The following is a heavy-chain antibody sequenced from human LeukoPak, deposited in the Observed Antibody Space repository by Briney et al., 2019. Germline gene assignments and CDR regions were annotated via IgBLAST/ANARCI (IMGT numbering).Heavy chain of an antibody. V-gene: IGHV3-74*01. CDR1: GFAFSSYW. J-gene: IGHJ3*02. Sequence: GGSLRLSCAASGFAFSSYWMHWVRQAPGKGLVWVSRINSDGSTTSYADSVKDRFTFSRDNAKNTLSLQMNSLRAEDTAVYFCARDRGDAFDIWGQGTMSPSLQ. CDR2: INSDGSTT. CDR3: ARDRGDAFDI.